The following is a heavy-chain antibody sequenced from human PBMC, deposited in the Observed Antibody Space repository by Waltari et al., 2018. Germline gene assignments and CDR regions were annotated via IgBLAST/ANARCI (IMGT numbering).Heavy chain of an antibody. CDR2: ISYDGSNK. Sequence: QVQLVESGGGVVQPGRSLRLSCAASGFTFSSYGLHWVRQAPGKGLEWVAVISYDGSNKYYADSVKGRVTISRDNSKNTLYLQMNSLRAEDTAVYYCAKDPDFWSGYYIYWGQGTLVTVSS. CDR3: AKDPDFWSGYYIY. J-gene: IGHJ4*02. V-gene: IGHV3-30*18. D-gene: IGHD3-3*01. CDR1: GFTFSSYG.